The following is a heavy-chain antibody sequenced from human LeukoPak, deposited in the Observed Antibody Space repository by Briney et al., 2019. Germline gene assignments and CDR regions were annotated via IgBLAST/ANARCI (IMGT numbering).Heavy chain of an antibody. CDR3: AKDRTVGASYWYFDL. V-gene: IGHV3-23*01. Sequence: GGSLRLSCAASGFTFSSYAMSWVRQAPGKGLEWVSSISGGGGSTYHADSVKGRFTISRDTSKNILFLQMNTLRAEDTAIYYCAKDRTVGASYWYFDLWGRGTLVTVSS. CDR2: ISGGGGST. D-gene: IGHD1-26*01. J-gene: IGHJ2*01. CDR1: GFTFSSYA.